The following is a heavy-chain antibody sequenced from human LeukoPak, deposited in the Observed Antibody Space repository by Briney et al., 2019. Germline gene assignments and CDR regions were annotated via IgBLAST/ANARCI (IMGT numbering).Heavy chain of an antibody. Sequence: GGSLRLSCAASGFTFSSYAMSWVRQAPGKGLEWVANIRQDGNDKYYVDSVKGRFTISRDNAKNSLYLQMNSLRAEDTAVYYCVRDYKHPQDYFDYWGQGTLVTVSS. D-gene: IGHD1-1*01. CDR1: GFTFSSYA. CDR2: IRQDGNDK. V-gene: IGHV3-7*01. CDR3: VRDYKHPQDYFDY. J-gene: IGHJ4*02.